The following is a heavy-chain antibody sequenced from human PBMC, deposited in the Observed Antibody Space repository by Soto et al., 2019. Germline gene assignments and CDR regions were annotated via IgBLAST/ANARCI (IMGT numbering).Heavy chain of an antibody. CDR2: IYYSGST. J-gene: IGHJ3*02. Sequence: SETLSLTYTVSGGSISSYYWSWIRQPPGKGLEWIGYIYYSGSTNYNPSLKSRVTISVDTSKNQFSLKLSSVTAADTAVYYCARAGVVAATHDAFDIWGQGTMVTVSS. CDR1: GGSISSYY. CDR3: ARAGVVAATHDAFDI. V-gene: IGHV4-59*01. D-gene: IGHD2-15*01.